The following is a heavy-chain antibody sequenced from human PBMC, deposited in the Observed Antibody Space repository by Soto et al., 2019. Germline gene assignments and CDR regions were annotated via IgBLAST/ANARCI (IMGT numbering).Heavy chain of an antibody. Sequence: ASVKVYCKASGYTFTRYYMHWVRQAPGQGLEWMGIINPSGGSTSYAQKFQGRVTMTRDTSTSTVYMELSSLRSEDTAVYYCARAGGDVFGSGSTEGEVLDIWGKGTMVPV. D-gene: IGHD3-3*01. J-gene: IGHJ3*02. CDR3: ARAGGDVFGSGSTEGEVLDI. V-gene: IGHV1-46*01. CDR2: INPSGGST. CDR1: GYTFTRYY.